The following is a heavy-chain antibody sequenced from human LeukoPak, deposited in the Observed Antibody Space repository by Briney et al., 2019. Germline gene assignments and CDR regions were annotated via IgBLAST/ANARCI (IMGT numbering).Heavy chain of an antibody. CDR3: ARDPTTIIAVAGRYYFDY. J-gene: IGHJ4*02. D-gene: IGHD6-19*01. Sequence: ASVKASCKASGYTFTGYYMDWGPQAPGEGLGWMGWINPNRGGPNYAQKFQGRVTMTRDTSNSTAHMELSRLRSDDTAVYYCARDPTTIIAVAGRYYFDYWGQGTLVTVSS. CDR2: INPNRGGP. V-gene: IGHV1-2*02. CDR1: GYTFTGYY.